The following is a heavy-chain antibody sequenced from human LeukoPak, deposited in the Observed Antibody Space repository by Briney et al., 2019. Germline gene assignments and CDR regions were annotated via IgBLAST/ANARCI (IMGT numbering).Heavy chain of an antibody. CDR2: ISGSGGST. Sequence: GGSLRLSRAASGFTFSSYAMSWVRQAPGKGLEWVSAISGSGGSTYYADSVKGRFTISRDNSKNTLSLQMNSLRGEDTAVYYCAKDQCGSGSYYNLLGLCWSDPWGQGTLVTVSS. D-gene: IGHD3-10*01. CDR1: GFTFSSYA. CDR3: AKDQCGSGSYYNLLGLCWSDP. J-gene: IGHJ5*02. V-gene: IGHV3-23*01.